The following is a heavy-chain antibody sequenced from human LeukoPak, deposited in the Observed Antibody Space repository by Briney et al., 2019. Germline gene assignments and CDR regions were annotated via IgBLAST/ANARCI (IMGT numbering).Heavy chain of an antibody. V-gene: IGHV1-18*01. Sequence: ASVKVSCKASGYTFTTYGISWVRQAPGQGLEWMGWVSAYNGNTNYAQKLQGRVTMTTDTSANTAYMELGSLRSDDTAVYYCASVSGYSSSWYDYWGQGTLVTVSS. CDR3: ASVSGYSSSWYDY. CDR2: VSAYNGNT. J-gene: IGHJ4*02. D-gene: IGHD6-13*01. CDR1: GYTFTTYG.